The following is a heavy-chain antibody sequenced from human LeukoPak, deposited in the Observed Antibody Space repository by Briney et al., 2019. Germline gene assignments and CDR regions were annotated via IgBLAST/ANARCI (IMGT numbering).Heavy chain of an antibody. CDR1: GYTFTGYY. CDR3: ARVKKLMPEFEF. V-gene: IGHV1-2*02. D-gene: IGHD2-2*01. J-gene: IGHJ4*02. CDR2: INPNSGAT. Sequence: ASVKVSCKAPGYTFTGYYMHWVRQAPGQGLEWMGWINPNSGATKYAQKFQGRVSMTRDTSINTAYMDLTNLRSDDTAIFYCARVKKLMPEFEFWGQGTLVTVSS.